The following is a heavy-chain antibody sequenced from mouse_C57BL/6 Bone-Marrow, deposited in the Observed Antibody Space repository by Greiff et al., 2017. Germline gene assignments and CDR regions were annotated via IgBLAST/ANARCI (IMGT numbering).Heavy chain of an antibody. V-gene: IGHV5-4*01. D-gene: IGHD2-5*01. J-gene: IGHJ3*01. CDR1: GFTFSSYA. CDR2: ISDGGSYT. Sequence: EVQRVESGGGLVKPGGSLKLSCAASGFTFSSYAMSWVRQTPEKRLEWVATISDGGSYTYYPDNVKGRFTISRDNAKNNLYLQMSHLKSEDTAMYYCARGGTYYSNYVGFAYWGQGTLVTVSA. CDR3: ARGGTYYSNYVGFAY.